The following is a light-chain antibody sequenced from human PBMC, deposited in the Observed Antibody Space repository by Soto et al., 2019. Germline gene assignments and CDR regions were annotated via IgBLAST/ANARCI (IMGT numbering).Light chain of an antibody. V-gene: IGKV3-20*01. J-gene: IGKJ4*01. CDR1: QSVNIN. CDR2: GAS. CDR3: QQYGSSPLT. Sequence: EIVMTQSPATLSVSPGERATLSCRASQSVNINLAWYQQKPGQAPRLLIFGASSRANGIPDRFRGSGSGTDFTLTISRLEPEDFAVFYCQQYGSSPLTFGGGTKGGYQ.